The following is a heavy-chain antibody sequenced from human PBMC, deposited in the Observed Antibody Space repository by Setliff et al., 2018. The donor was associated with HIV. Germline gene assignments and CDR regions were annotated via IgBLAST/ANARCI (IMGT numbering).Heavy chain of an antibody. Sequence: GASVKVSCKASGYTFTSYDINWVRQATGQGLEWMGWMNPNSGNTGYAKKFQGRVTMTTDTSTSTAYMELRSLRSDDTAVYYCARAGAEVTSHFDWWGQGTLVTVSS. CDR2: MNPNSGNT. CDR3: ARAGAEVTSHFDW. J-gene: IGHJ4*02. V-gene: IGHV1-8*02. D-gene: IGHD2-21*02. CDR1: GYTFTSYD.